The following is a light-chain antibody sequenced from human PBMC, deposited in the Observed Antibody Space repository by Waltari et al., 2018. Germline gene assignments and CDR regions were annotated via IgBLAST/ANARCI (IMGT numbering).Light chain of an antibody. J-gene: IGLJ1*01. V-gene: IGLV2-14*03. CDR3: SSYTGSNSFV. Sequence: QSPLTQPASVSGSPGQSIPISCTAASDDIGAFDYVSWYQQHPGKAPKLIIYDVTTRPSGVSSRFSGSKSANTASLTISGLQAEDEADYFCSSYTGSNSFVFGSGTMITVL. CDR2: DVT. CDR1: SDDIGAFDY.